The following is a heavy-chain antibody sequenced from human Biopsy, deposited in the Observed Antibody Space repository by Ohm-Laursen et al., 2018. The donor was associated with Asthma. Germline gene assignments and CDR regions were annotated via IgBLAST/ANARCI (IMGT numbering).Heavy chain of an antibody. CDR3: ARTYYDFLTGQVHDAFAM. J-gene: IGHJ3*02. CDR1: GYTFINYA. D-gene: IGHD3-9*01. CDR2: INAGNGNT. Sequence: ASVKVSCKASGYTFINYAIHWVRQAPGQRLEWMGWINAGNGNTKYSQKFQGRVTITKDTSASTAYMDLSSLRSEDTAVYYCARTYYDFLTGQVHDAFAMWGQGTMVTVAS. V-gene: IGHV1-3*01.